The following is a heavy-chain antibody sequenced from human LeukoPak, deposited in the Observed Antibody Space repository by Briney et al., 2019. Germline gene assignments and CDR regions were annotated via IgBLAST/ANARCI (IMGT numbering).Heavy chain of an antibody. CDR1: GFTVSSNY. D-gene: IGHD4-17*01. CDR3: ASKLTTGN. Sequence: PGGSLRLSCLVSGFTVSSNYMSWVRQTPGKGLEWVSVIYSGGTTKYADSVKGRFTIYRDTSKNTLLLQMNSLRVEDTAVYYCASKLTTGNWGQGTLVTVSS. J-gene: IGHJ4*02. V-gene: IGHV3-66*01. CDR2: IYSGGTT.